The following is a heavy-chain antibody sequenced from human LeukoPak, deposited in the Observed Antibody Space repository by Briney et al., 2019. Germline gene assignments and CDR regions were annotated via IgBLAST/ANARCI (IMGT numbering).Heavy chain of an antibody. Sequence: GGSLRLSCAASGFTFSSYAMSWVRQAPGKGLEWVSAISGSGGSTYYADSVKGRFTISRDNSKNTLYLQMNSLRAEDTAVYYCAKDLDNVLRFLEWFRYYYGMDVWGQGTTVTVSS. D-gene: IGHD3-3*01. CDR2: ISGSGGST. CDR1: GFTFSSYA. J-gene: IGHJ6*02. V-gene: IGHV3-23*01. CDR3: AKDLDNVLRFLEWFRYYYGMDV.